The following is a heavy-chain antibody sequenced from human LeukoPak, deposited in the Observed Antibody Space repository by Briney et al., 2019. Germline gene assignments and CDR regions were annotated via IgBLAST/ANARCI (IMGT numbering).Heavy chain of an antibody. CDR2: ISSSSGSI. CDR1: GFTFSSFS. D-gene: IGHD2-21*02. CDR3: ARDTTYCGSGCYSLTDY. V-gene: IGHV3-21*01. Sequence: GGSLRLSCAASGFTFSSFSMNWVRQSPGKGLEGVSSISSSSGSIYYADSLKRRFTISRDNARNSLYLQMDSLRAEDTAVYYCARDTTYCGSGCYSLTDYWGQGTLVSVSS. J-gene: IGHJ4*02.